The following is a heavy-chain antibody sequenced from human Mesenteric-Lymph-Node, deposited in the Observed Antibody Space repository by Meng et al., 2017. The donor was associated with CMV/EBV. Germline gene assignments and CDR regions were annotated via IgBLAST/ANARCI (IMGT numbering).Heavy chain of an antibody. Sequence: SETLSLTCTVSGGSISSYYWSWIRQPPGKGLEWIGYIYYSGSTNYNPSLKSRVTISEDTSKNQFSLKLSSVTAADTAVYYCARALSGGWNYFDYWGQGALVTVSS. D-gene: IGHD6-19*01. J-gene: IGHJ4*02. CDR2: IYYSGST. CDR3: ARALSGGWNYFDY. V-gene: IGHV4-59*01. CDR1: GGSISSYY.